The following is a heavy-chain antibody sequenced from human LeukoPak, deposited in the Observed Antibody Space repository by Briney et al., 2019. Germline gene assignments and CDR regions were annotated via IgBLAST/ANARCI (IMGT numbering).Heavy chain of an antibody. V-gene: IGHV3-66*01. J-gene: IGHJ4*02. Sequence: GGSLRLSCAASGFTVSTNYMSWVRQAPGRGLEWVSVIYSGGSTFYADSVKGRFTISRDNSKNTLSLQMNSLRTEDTAVYYCARATLPGRLDFWGQGTLVTVPS. D-gene: IGHD1-14*01. CDR1: GFTVSTNY. CDR3: ARATLPGRLDF. CDR2: IYSGGST.